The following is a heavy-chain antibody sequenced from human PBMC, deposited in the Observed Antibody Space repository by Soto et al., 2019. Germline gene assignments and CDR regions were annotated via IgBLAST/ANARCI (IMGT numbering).Heavy chain of an antibody. Sequence: QVQLQESGPGLVKPSETLSLTCTVSGGSISSYYWSWIRQPPGKGLEWIGYIYYSGSTNYNPSLKSRVTISVDTSKNPFSLKLSSGTAADTAVYYCARGGRGSSWYEYYYYYMDVWGKGTTVTVSS. CDR3: ARGGRGSSWYEYYYYYMDV. J-gene: IGHJ6*03. CDR2: IYYSGST. CDR1: GGSISSYY. D-gene: IGHD6-13*01. V-gene: IGHV4-59*01.